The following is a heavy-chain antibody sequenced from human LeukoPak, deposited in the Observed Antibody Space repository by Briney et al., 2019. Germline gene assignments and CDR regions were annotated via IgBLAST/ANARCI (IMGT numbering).Heavy chain of an antibody. CDR1: GYTFTSYD. J-gene: IGHJ4*02. V-gene: IGHV1-8*01. Sequence: GASVKVSCKASGYTFTSYDINWVRQATGQGLEWMGWMNPNRATTEYAQKFQGRVTMTTDTSTSTAYMELRSLRSDDTAVYYCARDTAPYGSGSYYPFDYWGQGTLVTVSS. D-gene: IGHD3-10*01. CDR3: ARDTAPYGSGSYYPFDY. CDR2: MNPNRATT.